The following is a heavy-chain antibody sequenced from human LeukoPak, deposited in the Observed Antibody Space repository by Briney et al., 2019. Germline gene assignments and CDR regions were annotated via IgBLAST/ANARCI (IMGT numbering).Heavy chain of an antibody. CDR2: INHSGST. V-gene: IGHV4-34*01. Sequence: SEILFLTCAVYGGSFSGYYWSWIRQPPGKGLEWIGEINHSGSTNYNPSLKSRVTISVDTSKNQFSLKLSSVTAADTAVYYCARGWDTAMVHWGQGTLVTVSS. D-gene: IGHD5-18*01. CDR1: GGSFSGYY. J-gene: IGHJ4*02. CDR3: ARGWDTAMVH.